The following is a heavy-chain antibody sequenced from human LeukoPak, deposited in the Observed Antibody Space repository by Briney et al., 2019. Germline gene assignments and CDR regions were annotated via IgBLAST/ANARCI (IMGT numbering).Heavy chain of an antibody. CDR1: GGSISSSSYY. CDR2: IYYSGST. Sequence: SETLSLTCTVSGGSISSSSYYWGWIRQPPGKGLVWIASIYYSGSTYYNPSLKSRVTISVDSSKNQFSLKLSSVTAADTAVYYCARQSIAALGWFDPWGQGTLVTVSS. CDR3: ARQSIAALGWFDP. V-gene: IGHV4-39*01. J-gene: IGHJ5*02. D-gene: IGHD6-6*01.